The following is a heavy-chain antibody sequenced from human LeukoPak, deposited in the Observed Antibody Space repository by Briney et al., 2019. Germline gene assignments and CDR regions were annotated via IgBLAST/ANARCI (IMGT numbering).Heavy chain of an antibody. D-gene: IGHD1-14*01. Sequence: SETLSLTCTVSGGSISSGGYYWSWVRQPPGKGLEWVGYIYYTGSTKYNPSLKSRVTISVDTSRSQFSLKLNSVTAADTAVYYCARGTYNTSPPDLWGQGTMVTASS. CDR1: GGSISSGGYY. V-gene: IGHV4-61*08. J-gene: IGHJ3*01. CDR2: IYYTGST. CDR3: ARGTYNTSPPDL.